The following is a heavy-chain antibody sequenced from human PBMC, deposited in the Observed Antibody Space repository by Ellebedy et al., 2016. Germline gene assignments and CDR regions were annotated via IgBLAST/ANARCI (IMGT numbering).Heavy chain of an antibody. V-gene: IGHV3-23*01. Sequence: GKSLKISCAASGFTFSSYAMNWVRQAPGKGLEWVSVISGSGGSTYYADSVKGRFTISRDNSKNTLYLQMNSLRAEDTAVYYCAKDGDTYCTNGVCYSYPPKGGNDYWGQGTLVTVSS. CDR3: AKDGDTYCTNGVCYSYPPKGGNDY. CDR2: ISGSGGST. J-gene: IGHJ4*02. D-gene: IGHD2-8*01. CDR1: GFTFSSYA.